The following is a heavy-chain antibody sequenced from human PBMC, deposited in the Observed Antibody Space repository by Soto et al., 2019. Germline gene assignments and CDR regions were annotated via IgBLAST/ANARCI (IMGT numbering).Heavy chain of an antibody. J-gene: IGHJ1*01. Sequence: SLRSSCERPVGNFCRSWWTPDRQNPRQGLEWVSAIDGSGEHTYYADSVNGRFTVSRDNSRNTLYLQMSSLTAEDTATFFFEQKEALQWPPRYRDVCCTALPVSAFQ. CDR1: VGNFCRSW. V-gene: IGHV3-23*01. CDR3: EQKEALQWPPRYRDVCCTALPVSAFQ. D-gene: IGHD6-19*01. CDR2: IDGSGEHT.